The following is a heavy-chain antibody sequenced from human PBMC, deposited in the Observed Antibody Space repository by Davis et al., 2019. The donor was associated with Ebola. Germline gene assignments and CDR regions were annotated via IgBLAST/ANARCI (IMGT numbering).Heavy chain of an antibody. CDR3: ARDSSHVAGREPLDY. D-gene: IGHD1-14*01. CDR1: GVSIIDHC. V-gene: IGHV4-59*11. CDR2: IDYRGRS. J-gene: IGHJ4*02. Sequence: PSETLSLTCTVSGVSIIDHCWSCIRQSPGKGLEWIGYIDYRGRSTYKPSLRSRITMSVDTSKNQFSLKLKSITAADTAVYYCARDSSHVAGREPLDYWGQGTLVTVSS.